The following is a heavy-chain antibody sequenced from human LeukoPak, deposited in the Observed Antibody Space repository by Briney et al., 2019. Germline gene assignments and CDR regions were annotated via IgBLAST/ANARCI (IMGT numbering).Heavy chain of an antibody. CDR1: GASISSYY. V-gene: IGHV4-59*01. CDR2: VYYSGTT. Sequence: SETLSLTCTVSGASISSYYWTWIRLPPGKGLEWIGFVYYSGTTHYKPSLKRRVSTSVDTSKKQFSLNLSSVTAADTAVYYCATSRGGRFDYWGQGILVTVSS. D-gene: IGHD3-16*01. CDR3: ATSRGGRFDY. J-gene: IGHJ4*02.